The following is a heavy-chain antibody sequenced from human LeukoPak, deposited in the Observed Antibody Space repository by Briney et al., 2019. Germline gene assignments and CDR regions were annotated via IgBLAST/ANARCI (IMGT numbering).Heavy chain of an antibody. CDR2: IYYSGGT. CDR3: ARDQELYCSSTSCPPPGFWFDP. J-gene: IGHJ5*02. D-gene: IGHD2-2*01. CDR1: GGSISSYY. V-gene: IGHV4-59*12. Sequence: KPSETLSLTCTVSGGSISSYYWSWIRQPPGKGLEWIGYIYYSGGTNYNPSLKSRVTISVDTSKNQFSLKLSSVTAADTAVYYCARDQELYCSSTSCPPPGFWFDPWGQGTLVTVSS.